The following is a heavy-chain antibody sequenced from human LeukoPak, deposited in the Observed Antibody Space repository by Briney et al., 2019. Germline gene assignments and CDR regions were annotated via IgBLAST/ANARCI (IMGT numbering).Heavy chain of an antibody. CDR3: ARDPGIAAAGREFDY. CDR2: IIPIFGTA. V-gene: IGHV1-69*13. CDR1: GGTFSSYA. D-gene: IGHD6-13*01. Sequence: ASVKVSCKASGGTFSSYAISWVRQAPGQGLEWMGGIIPIFGTANYAQKFQGRVTITADESTSTAYMELSSLRSEDTAVYYCARDPGIAAAGREFDYWGQGTLVTVSS. J-gene: IGHJ4*02.